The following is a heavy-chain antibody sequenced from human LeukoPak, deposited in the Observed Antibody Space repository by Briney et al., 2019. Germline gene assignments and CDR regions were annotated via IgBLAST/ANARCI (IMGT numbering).Heavy chain of an antibody. J-gene: IGHJ4*02. CDR1: GGSFSGYY. V-gene: IGHV4-34*01. CDR3: ARAVDYGDYSDYFDY. CDR2: INHSGST. Sequence: SETLSLTCAVYGGSFSGYYWSWIRQPPGKGLERIGEINHSGSTNYNPSLKSRVTISVDTSKNQFSLKLSSVTAADTAVYYCARAVDYGDYSDYFDYWGQGTLVTVSS. D-gene: IGHD4-17*01.